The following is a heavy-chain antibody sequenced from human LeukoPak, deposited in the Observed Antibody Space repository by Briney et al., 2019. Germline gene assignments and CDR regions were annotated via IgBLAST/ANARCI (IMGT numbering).Heavy chain of an antibody. CDR1: GSTFSSYA. D-gene: IGHD3-3*02. V-gene: IGHV3-30*04. CDR3: ARVGGFSRPFDY. J-gene: IGHJ4*02. CDR2: ISYDGSNK. Sequence: QSGGSLRLSCAASGSTFSSYAMHWVRQAPGKGLEWVAVISYDGSNKYYADSVKGRFTISRDNSKNTLYLQMNSLRAEDTAVYYRARVGGFSRPFDYWGQGTLVTVSS.